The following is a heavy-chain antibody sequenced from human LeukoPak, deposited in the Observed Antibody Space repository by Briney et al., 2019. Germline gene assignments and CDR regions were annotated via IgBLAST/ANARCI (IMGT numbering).Heavy chain of an antibody. CDR1: GFTVISNY. CDR2: IYCGGST. D-gene: IGHD2-2*01. Sequence: GGSLRLSCAASGFTVISNYMSWVRQARARGLEWVSVIYCGGSTYYADSVKGRFTISRDNSKPTLYLQMHRLRPEDTAVYYCARGREYCSSPSCYYFDYWGQGPLVTVSS. J-gene: IGHJ4*02. CDR3: ARGREYCSSPSCYYFDY. V-gene: IGHV3-66*02.